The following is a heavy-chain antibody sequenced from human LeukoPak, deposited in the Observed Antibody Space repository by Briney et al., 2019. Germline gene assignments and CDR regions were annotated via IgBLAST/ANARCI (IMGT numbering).Heavy chain of an antibody. CDR3: ARPRYDCSGYRRYYFDY. CDR2: INPNSGGT. V-gene: IGHV1-2*06. Sequence: ASVKVSCKASGYTFTGYYMHWVRQAPGQGLEWMGRINPNSGGTNYAQKFQGRVTMTRDASISTAYMELSRLRSDDTAVYYCARPRYDCSGYRRYYFDYWGQGTLVTVSS. D-gene: IGHD3-22*01. J-gene: IGHJ4*02. CDR1: GYTFTGYY.